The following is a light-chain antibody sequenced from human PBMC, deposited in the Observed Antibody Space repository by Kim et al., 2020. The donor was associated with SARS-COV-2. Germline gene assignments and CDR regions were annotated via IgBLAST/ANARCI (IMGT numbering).Light chain of an antibody. CDR1: ILAKKY. CDR2: KDY. V-gene: IGLV3-27*01. J-gene: IGLJ3*02. CDR3: FSADDNNWV. Sequence: VSPGQTARITCSGNILAKKYARCFQQKPGQAPVLVIYKDYERPSGIPERFSGSSSGTTVTLTISGAQVEDEADYYCFSADDNNWVFGGGTQLTVL.